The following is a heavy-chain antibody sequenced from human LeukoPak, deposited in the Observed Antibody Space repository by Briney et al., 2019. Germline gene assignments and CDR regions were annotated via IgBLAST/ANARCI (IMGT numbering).Heavy chain of an antibody. CDR1: GFTLRSYV. CDR2: ISGSGDST. CDR3: AKERLLNCRGDCYIFDY. V-gene: IGHV3-23*01. D-gene: IGHD2-21*02. J-gene: IGHJ4*02. Sequence: WGSLRLSCVASGFTLRSYVMNWVRQTPGKGLEWVSSISGSGDSTFYADSVKGRFSISRDNSKNTLYLQVNGLRTEDTAVYYCAKERLLNCRGDCYIFDYWGQGTVVTVSS.